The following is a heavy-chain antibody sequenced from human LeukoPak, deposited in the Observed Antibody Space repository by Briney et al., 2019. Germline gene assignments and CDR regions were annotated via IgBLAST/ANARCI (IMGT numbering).Heavy chain of an antibody. CDR2: ISGSGGST. V-gene: IGHV3-23*01. D-gene: IGHD6-19*01. Sequence: GGSLRLSCAASGFTFSSYAMSWVRQAPGKGLEWVSAISGSGGSTYYADSVKGRFTISRDNSKNTLYLQINSLRAEDTAVYYCAHTGAVAGYFDYWGQGTLVTVSS. CDR3: AHTGAVAGYFDY. CDR1: GFTFSSYA. J-gene: IGHJ4*02.